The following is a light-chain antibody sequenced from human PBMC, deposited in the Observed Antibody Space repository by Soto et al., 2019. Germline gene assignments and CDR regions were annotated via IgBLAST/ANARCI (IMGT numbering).Light chain of an antibody. CDR1: NSNIGAGFH. CDR3: HSFDSSVNSHV. V-gene: IGLV1-40*01. J-gene: IGLJ1*01. CDR2: VHS. Sequence: QSALTLPPSVSGAPGQRVTISCTGSNSNIGAGFHVHWYQQLPGTAPKLLINVHSNRPSGVPDRFSGSTSASSASLAITGLQDDDEAFYFCHSFDSSVNSHVFGTGTKVTVL.